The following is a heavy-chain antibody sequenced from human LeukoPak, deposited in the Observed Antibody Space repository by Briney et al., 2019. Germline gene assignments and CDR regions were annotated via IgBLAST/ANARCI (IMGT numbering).Heavy chain of an antibody. D-gene: IGHD2-2*01. V-gene: IGHV4-34*01. CDR1: GGSFSGYY. J-gene: IGHJ6*03. CDR2: INHSGST. CDR3: ARGHPALGDCSSTSCYVGYYYYYMDV. Sequence: SETLSLTCAVYGGSFSGYYWSWIRQPPGKGLEWIGEINHSGSTNYNPSLKSRVTISVDTSKNQFSLKLSSVTAADTAVYYCARGHPALGDCSSTSCYVGYYYYYMDVWGKGTTVTVSS.